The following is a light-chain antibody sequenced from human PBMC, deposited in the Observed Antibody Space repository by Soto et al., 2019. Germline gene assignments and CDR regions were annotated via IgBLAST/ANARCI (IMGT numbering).Light chain of an antibody. Sequence: DVVMTQAPLSLPVTLGQPASISCRSSQSIVYSDGNTYLAWYQQKPGKAPKLLIYKASTLKSGVPSRFSGSGSGTEFALTISSLPRDDFATYYRHPHTRDSDVFGQGTKVDIK. CDR2: KAS. V-gene: IGKV2D-30*01. CDR3: HPHTRDSDV. J-gene: IGKJ1*01. CDR1: QSIVYSDGNTY.